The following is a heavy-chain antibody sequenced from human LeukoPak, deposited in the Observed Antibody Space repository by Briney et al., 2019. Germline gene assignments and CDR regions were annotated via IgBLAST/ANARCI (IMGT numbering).Heavy chain of an antibody. CDR3: ARGPLAYSSGPTGY. Sequence: ASVKVSCKASGYTFTGYYMHWVRQAPGQGLEWMGRINPNSGSTNYAQKFQGRVTMTRDTSISTAYMELSRLRSDDTAVYYCARGPLAYSSGPTGYWGQGTLVTVSS. J-gene: IGHJ4*02. CDR2: INPNSGST. V-gene: IGHV1-2*06. CDR1: GYTFTGYY. D-gene: IGHD6-19*01.